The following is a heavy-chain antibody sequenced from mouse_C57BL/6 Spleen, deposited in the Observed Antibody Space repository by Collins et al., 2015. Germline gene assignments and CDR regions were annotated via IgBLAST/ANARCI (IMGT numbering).Heavy chain of an antibody. V-gene: IGHV1-69*01. CDR3: ARYNPDSRGAMDY. CDR1: GYTFTSYW. J-gene: IGHJ4*01. D-gene: IGHD3-2*01. Sequence: QVQLQQPGAELVMPGASVRLSCKASGYTFTSYWMHWVKQRPGQGLEWIGEIDPSDSYTNYNQKFKGKSTLTVDKSSSTAYMQLSSLTSEDSAVYYCARYNPDSRGAMDYWGQGTSVTVSS. CDR2: IDPSDSYT.